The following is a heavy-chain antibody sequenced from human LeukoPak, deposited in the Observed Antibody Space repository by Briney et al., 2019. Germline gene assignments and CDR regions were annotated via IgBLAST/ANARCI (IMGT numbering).Heavy chain of an antibody. CDR3: AKGGRTNYYDSSGYYSGFDY. V-gene: IGHV3-23*01. CDR1: GFTFSSYA. Sequence: PGGSLRLSCAASGFTFSSYAMSWVRQAPGKGLEWVSAISGSGGSTYYADSVKGRFTISRDNSKNTLYLQMNSLRAEDTAVYYCAKGGRTNYYDSSGYYSGFDYWGQGTLVTVSS. D-gene: IGHD3-22*01. J-gene: IGHJ4*02. CDR2: ISGSGGST.